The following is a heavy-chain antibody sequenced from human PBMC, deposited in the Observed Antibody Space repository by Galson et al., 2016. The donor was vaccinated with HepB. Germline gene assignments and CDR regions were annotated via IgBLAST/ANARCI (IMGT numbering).Heavy chain of an antibody. J-gene: IGHJ6*02. V-gene: IGHV3-11*01. Sequence: SLRLSCAASGFSFSDHYMSWIRQAPGKGLESIAYIGSSGTVLYYAASAQGRFTISRDNAKKSLYLQMNSLRADDTGVYDCARDPDTSSKVDVWGHGTTVTVSS. D-gene: IGHD5-18*01. CDR3: ARDPDTSSKVDV. CDR2: IGSSGTVL. CDR1: GFSFSDHY.